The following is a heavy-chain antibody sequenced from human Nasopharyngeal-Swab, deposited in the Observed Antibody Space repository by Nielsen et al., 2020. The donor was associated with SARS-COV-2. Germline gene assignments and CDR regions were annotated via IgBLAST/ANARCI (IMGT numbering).Heavy chain of an antibody. V-gene: IGHV4-4*02. Sequence: RQAPGQGREWFGDFYHSGSTNYNPSLKRRVTISVDKSKNQFSLKLSSVTAADTAVYYCARANPEPSTSSGWYGRLVHYFDYWGQGTLVTVSS. CDR3: ARANPEPSTSSGWYGRLVHYFDY. CDR2: FYHSGST. D-gene: IGHD6-19*01. J-gene: IGHJ4*02.